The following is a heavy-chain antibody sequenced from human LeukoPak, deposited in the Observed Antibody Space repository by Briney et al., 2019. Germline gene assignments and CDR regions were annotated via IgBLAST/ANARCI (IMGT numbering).Heavy chain of an antibody. V-gene: IGHV3-23*01. J-gene: IGHJ4*02. D-gene: IGHD6-13*01. CDR2: ISGSGGST. CDR3: AKDFYSSSWCYDY. CDR1: GFTFTNYA. Sequence: GGSLRLSCAASGFTFTNYAMSWVRQAPGKGLEWVSAISGSGGSTYYADSVKGRFTFSRDNSKSTLYLQMNSLRAEDTAVYYCAKDFYSSSWCYDYWGQGTLVTVSS.